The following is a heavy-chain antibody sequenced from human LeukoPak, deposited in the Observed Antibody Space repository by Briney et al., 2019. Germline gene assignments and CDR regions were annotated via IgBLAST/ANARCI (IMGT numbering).Heavy chain of an antibody. J-gene: IGHJ4*02. D-gene: IGHD1-26*01. Sequence: GGSLRLSCAASGFTFSSYEMNWVRQAPGKGLEWVAFISYDGGKKDYADSVKGRFTISRDNAKNSLYLQMNSLRAEDTAVYYCARAQVGALDYWGQGTLVTVSS. V-gene: IGHV3-30*03. CDR2: ISYDGGKK. CDR1: GFTFSSYE. CDR3: ARAQVGALDY.